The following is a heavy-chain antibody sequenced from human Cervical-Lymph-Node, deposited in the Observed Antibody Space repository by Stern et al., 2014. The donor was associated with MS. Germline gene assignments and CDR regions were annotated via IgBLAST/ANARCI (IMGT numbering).Heavy chain of an antibody. CDR3: AREGGNTAEYFQH. D-gene: IGHD4-23*01. CDR2: IWDEGSNR. J-gene: IGHJ1*01. CDR1: GFTFSSCG. V-gene: IGHV3-33*01. Sequence: QVQLVESGGGVVQPGRSLRLSCAASGFTFSSCGMHWVRQAPGKGLEWLATIWDEGSNRYDEDSVKGRFTISRDNSKNTLYLQMNSLRADDTAVYYCAREGGNTAEYFQHWGQGTLVTVSS.